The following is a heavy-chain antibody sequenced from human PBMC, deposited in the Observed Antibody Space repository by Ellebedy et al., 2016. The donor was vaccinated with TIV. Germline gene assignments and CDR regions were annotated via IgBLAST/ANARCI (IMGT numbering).Heavy chain of an antibody. D-gene: IGHD3-22*01. Sequence: SETLSLTXTVSGGSINNGAYYWTWIRQPPGKGLEWIGYIYHDGTAYYYPSLKRRVSMSIDTSKNQFSLRLTSVTAADAAVYYCARWRDSSGYPFDSWGQGTLVTVSS. CDR2: IYHDGTA. CDR3: ARWRDSSGYPFDS. CDR1: GGSINNGAYY. J-gene: IGHJ4*02. V-gene: IGHV4-30-4*01.